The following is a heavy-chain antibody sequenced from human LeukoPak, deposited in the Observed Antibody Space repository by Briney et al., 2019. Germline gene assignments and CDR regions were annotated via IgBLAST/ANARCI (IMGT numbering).Heavy chain of an antibody. CDR3: AREVYCSSTSCYTGYFQH. CDR2: IWYDGSNK. CDR1: GFTFSSYG. J-gene: IGHJ1*01. D-gene: IGHD2-2*02. Sequence: PGRSLRLSCAASGFTFSSYGMHWVRQAPGKGLEWVAVIWYDGSNKYYADSVKGRFTISRDNAKNSLYLQMNSLRAEDTAVYYCAREVYCSSTSCYTGYFQHWGQGTLVTVSS. V-gene: IGHV3-33*01.